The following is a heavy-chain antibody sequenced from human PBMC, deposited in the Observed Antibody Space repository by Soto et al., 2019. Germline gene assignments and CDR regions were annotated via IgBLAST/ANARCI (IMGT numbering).Heavy chain of an antibody. J-gene: IGHJ4*02. V-gene: IGHV1-3*04. CDR2: INTGNGNT. CDR1: GYSFTSHF. D-gene: IGHD3-22*01. Sequence: QVQLVQSGAEVKKPGASMKVSCRTSGYSFTSHFIHWVRQAPGQRLEWMGWINTGNGNTRYSENLGGRVTITRATSASTVYMELSSLRSEDTAVYYCARDRYYYYDTSGYYSYWGQGTLVTVSS. CDR3: ARDRYYYYDTSGYYSY.